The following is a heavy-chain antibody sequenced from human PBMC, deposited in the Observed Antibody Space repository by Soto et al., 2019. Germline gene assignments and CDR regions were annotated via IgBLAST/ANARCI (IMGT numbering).Heavy chain of an antibody. Sequence: SETLSLTCTVSGGSISSWYWSWIRQPPGKGLEWIGYIFYTGSINYNPSLKSRVTFSIDTSKNQLSLKLTSVTAADTAVYYCARDGPRPGTAYPWGNGTLVTVSS. J-gene: IGHJ5*02. D-gene: IGHD2-21*01. CDR1: GGSISSWY. V-gene: IGHV4-59*13. CDR2: IFYTGSI. CDR3: ARDGPRPGTAYP.